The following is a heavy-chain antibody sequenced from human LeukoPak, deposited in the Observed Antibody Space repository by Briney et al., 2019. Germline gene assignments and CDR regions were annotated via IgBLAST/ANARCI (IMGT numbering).Heavy chain of an antibody. D-gene: IGHD2-8*01. Sequence: GGSLRLSCAASGFTFSSYAMSWVRQAPGKGLEWVSAISGSGGSTYYADSVKGRFTISRDNAKNSLYLQMNSLRAEDTAVYYCARDLSVSLFDYWGQGTLVTVSS. J-gene: IGHJ4*02. V-gene: IGHV3-23*01. CDR2: ISGSGGST. CDR3: ARDLSVSLFDY. CDR1: GFTFSSYA.